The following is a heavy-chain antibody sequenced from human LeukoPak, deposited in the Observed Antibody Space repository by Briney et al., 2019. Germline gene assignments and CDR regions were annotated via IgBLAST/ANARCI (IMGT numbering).Heavy chain of an antibody. CDR2: IYHSGST. V-gene: IGHV4-38-2*02. CDR3: ARDRGSGITFDI. Sequence: SETLSLTCTVSAYSISSGYYWGWIRQPPGRGLEWIGSIYHSGSTNSNPSLKSRVTISVDTSKNQFSLKLNSVTAADTAVNYCARDRGSGITFDIWGQGTVVTVSS. J-gene: IGHJ3*02. D-gene: IGHD6-19*01. CDR1: AYSISSGYY.